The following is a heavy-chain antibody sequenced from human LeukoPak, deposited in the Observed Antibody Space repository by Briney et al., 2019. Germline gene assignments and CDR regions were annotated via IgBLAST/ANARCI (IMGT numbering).Heavy chain of an antibody. V-gene: IGHV3-30*02. D-gene: IGHD6-13*01. CDR2: IGYDGSNK. J-gene: IGHJ4*02. CDR3: ARLPSQYSSSWYYFDY. Sequence: PGGSLRLSCAASGFTFRNYGMHWVRQAPGKGLEWVAFIGYDGSNKYYADSVKGRFTISRDNSKNTLYLQVNSLRADDTAVYYCARLPSQYSSSWYYFDYWGQGTLVIVSS. CDR1: GFTFRNYG.